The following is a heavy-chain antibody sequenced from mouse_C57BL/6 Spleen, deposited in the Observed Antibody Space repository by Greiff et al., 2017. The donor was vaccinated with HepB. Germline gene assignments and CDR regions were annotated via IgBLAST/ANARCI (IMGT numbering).Heavy chain of an antibody. V-gene: IGHV5-17*01. Sequence: EVKFEESGGGLVKPGGSLKLSCAASGFTFSDYGMHWVRQAPEKGLEWVAYISSGSSTIYYADTVKGRFTISRDNAKNTLFLQMTSLRSEDTAMYYCAVVGGDYWGQGTTLTVSS. CDR1: GFTFSDYG. J-gene: IGHJ2*01. CDR2: ISSGSSTI. CDR3: AVVGGDY. D-gene: IGHD1-1*01.